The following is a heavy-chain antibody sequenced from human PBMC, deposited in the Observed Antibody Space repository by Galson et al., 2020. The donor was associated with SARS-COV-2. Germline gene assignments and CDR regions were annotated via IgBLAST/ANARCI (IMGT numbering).Heavy chain of an antibody. Sequence: SETLSLTCTVSGGSISSGSYYWSWVRQPAGKGLEWIGRIHTSGSTNYNPSLKSRVTISVDTSKNHFSLTLSSVTAADTAVYYCAQGRVAGTVDWGQGTLVTVSS. D-gene: IGHD6-19*01. CDR2: IHTSGST. V-gene: IGHV4-61*02. CDR3: AQGRVAGTVD. CDR1: GGSISSGSYY. J-gene: IGHJ4*02.